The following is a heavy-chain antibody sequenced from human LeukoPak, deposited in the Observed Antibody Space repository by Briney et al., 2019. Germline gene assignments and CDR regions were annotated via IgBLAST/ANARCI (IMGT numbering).Heavy chain of an antibody. V-gene: IGHV3-21*01. CDR1: GFTFSSYS. CDR2: ISSSSSYI. Sequence: GGSLRLSCAASGFTFSSYSMNWVRQAPGKGLEGVSSISSSSSYIYYADSVKGRFTISRDNAKNSLYLQMNSLRAEDTAVYCCASSIFAAAGSYYYYGMDVWGQGTTVTVPS. D-gene: IGHD6-13*01. J-gene: IGHJ6*02. CDR3: ASSIFAAAGSYYYYGMDV.